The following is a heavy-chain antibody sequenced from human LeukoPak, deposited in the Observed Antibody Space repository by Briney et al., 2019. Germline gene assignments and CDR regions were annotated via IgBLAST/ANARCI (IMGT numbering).Heavy chain of an antibody. D-gene: IGHD4-17*01. J-gene: IGHJ5*02. CDR3: VTLTTWFDP. CDR1: GFTFSNYW. V-gene: IGHV3-7*01. CDR2: IKEDGGEK. Sequence: GGSLRLSCAACGFTFSNYWMSWVRQAPGKGLEWVANIKEDGGEKYYVDSVKGRFTISRDNAKKSLSLQMNSLRVEDTAVYYCVTLTTWFDPWGQGTLVTVSS.